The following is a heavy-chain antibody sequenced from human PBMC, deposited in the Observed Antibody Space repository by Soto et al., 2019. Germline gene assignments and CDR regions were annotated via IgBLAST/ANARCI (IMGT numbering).Heavy chain of an antibody. V-gene: IGHV3-48*02. CDR3: ARDPYYYDRCFDY. D-gene: IGHD3-22*01. CDR1: GFTFSSYS. J-gene: IGHJ4*02. Sequence: EVQLVESGGGLVQPGGSLRLSCAASGFTFSSYSMNWVRQAPGKGLEWVSYISSSSTIYYADSVKGRFTISRDNAKNSLYLQMNSLRDEDTAVYYCARDPYYYDRCFDYWGQGTLVTVSS. CDR2: ISSSSTI.